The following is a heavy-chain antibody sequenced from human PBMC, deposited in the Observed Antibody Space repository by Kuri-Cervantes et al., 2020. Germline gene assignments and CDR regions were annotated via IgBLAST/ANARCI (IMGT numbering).Heavy chain of an antibody. D-gene: IGHD3-3*01. J-gene: IGHJ4*02. CDR1: GGSISSGGCY. Sequence: SETLSLTCTVSGGSISSGGCYWSWIRQHPGKGLEWIGYIYYSGSTYYNPSLKSLVTISVDTSKNQFSLKLSSVTAADTAVYYCARVGDFWSGLHDYWGQGALVTVSS. V-gene: IGHV4-31*01. CDR3: ARVGDFWSGLHDY. CDR2: IYYSGST.